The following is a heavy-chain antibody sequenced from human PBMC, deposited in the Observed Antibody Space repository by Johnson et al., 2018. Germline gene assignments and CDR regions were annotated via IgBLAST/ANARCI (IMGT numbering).Heavy chain of an antibody. CDR1: GFTFDDSA. V-gene: IGHV3-9*01. Sequence: EVQLVESGGGLEQPGRSLRLSCAASGFTFDDSAMHWVRQVPGKGLEWVSGISWNSGNIGYADSVKGRFTIPRDNAKHPRYLQMNSLRVEDTALYYCAKDIRSLIYYDGSGYFENAFDIWGQGTMVTVSS. J-gene: IGHJ3*02. CDR2: ISWNSGNI. D-gene: IGHD3-22*01. CDR3: AKDIRSLIYYDGSGYFENAFDI.